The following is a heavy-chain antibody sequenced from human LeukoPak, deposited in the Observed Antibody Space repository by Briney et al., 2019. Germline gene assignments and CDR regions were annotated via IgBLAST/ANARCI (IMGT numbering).Heavy chain of an antibody. V-gene: IGHV3-30-3*01. CDR2: ISNDGSNP. J-gene: IGHJ4*02. CDR3: ASLWSGSYYFDY. D-gene: IGHD3-3*01. Sequence: PGRSLRLSCAASGFTFSTYPMHWVRQAPGKGLEWVAVISNDGSNPYYADSVKGRFTVSRDNSKNSLYMQMNSLRPEDTAVYHCASLWSGSYYFDYWGQGTLVTVSA. CDR1: GFTFSTYP.